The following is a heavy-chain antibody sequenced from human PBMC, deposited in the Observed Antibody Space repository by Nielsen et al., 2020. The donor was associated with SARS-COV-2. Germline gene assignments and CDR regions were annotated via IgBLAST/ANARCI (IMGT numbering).Heavy chain of an antibody. V-gene: IGHV5-51*01. D-gene: IGHD2-2*03. Sequence: ISCEASGYRFTYYWGAWVRQTPGKGLEWKGISHSGDSDTKYSQSIQDQVTSSADKSISTAYLLWNSLKASDTDIYYCARHGYCSNNTCSIDVWGKGTTVTVS. J-gene: IGHJ6*03. CDR3: ARHGYCSNNTCSIDV. CDR2: SHSGDSDT. CDR1: GYRFTYYW.